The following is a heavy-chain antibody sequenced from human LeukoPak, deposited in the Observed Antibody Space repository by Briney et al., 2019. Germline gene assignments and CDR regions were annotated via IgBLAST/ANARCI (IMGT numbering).Heavy chain of an antibody. CDR3: ARLWFGEVDP. D-gene: IGHD3-10*01. V-gene: IGHV1-18*01. CDR2: ISAYNGNT. CDR1: GYAFTIYG. Sequence: ASVKVSCKASGYAFTIYGISWVRQAPGQGLEWMGWISAYNGNTNYAQKLQGRVTMTTDTSTSTAYMELRSLRSNDTAVYYCARLWFGEVDPWGQGTLVTVSS. J-gene: IGHJ5*02.